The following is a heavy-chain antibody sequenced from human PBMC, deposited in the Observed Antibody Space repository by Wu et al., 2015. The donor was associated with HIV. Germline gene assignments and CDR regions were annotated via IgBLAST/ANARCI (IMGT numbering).Heavy chain of an antibody. CDR2: MNPNSGNT. D-gene: IGHD3-10*01. V-gene: IGHV1-8*03. CDR1: GYTFSSYD. Sequence: QVQLVQSGAEVKKPGASVKVSCKASGYTFSSYDINWVRQATGQGLEWMGWMNPNSGNTGYAQKFQGRVTFTRNISITTAYMELSSLRSEDTAVYYCVRGKRPMIREVFFDYWGQGILVTVSS. J-gene: IGHJ4*02. CDR3: VRGKRPMIREVFFDY.